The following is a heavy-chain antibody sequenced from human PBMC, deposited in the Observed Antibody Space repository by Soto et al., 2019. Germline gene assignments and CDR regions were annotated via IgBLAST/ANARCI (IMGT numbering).Heavy chain of an antibody. D-gene: IGHD1-7*01. CDR3: ARGDWSYDLPRFGMDV. Sequence: GESLKISCKGSGDSLSSYWINWVRQMPGKGLEWMGRIDPSDSHTDYSPSFQGHVTISADKSINTAYLQWSSLRASDTAIYYCARGDWSYDLPRFGMDVSGPGTRVSVAS. CDR2: IDPSDSHT. J-gene: IGHJ6*02. V-gene: IGHV5-10-1*01. CDR1: GDSLSSYW.